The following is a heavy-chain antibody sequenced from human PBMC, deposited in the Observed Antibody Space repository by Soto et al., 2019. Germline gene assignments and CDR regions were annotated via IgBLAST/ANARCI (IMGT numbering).Heavy chain of an antibody. V-gene: IGHV1-69*13. D-gene: IGHD3-22*01. CDR1: GGTFSSYA. CDR3: ARDASYDSSGYYPNYYYYYGMDV. CDR2: IIPIFGTA. J-gene: IGHJ6*02. Sequence: GASVKVSCKASGGTFSSYAISWVRQAPGQGLEWMGGIIPIFGTANYAQKFQGRVTITADESTSTAYMEMSSLRSEDTAVYYCARDASYDSSGYYPNYYYYYGMDVWGQGTTVTVSS.